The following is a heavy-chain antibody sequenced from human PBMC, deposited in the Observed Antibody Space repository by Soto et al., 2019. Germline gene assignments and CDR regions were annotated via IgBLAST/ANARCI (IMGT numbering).Heavy chain of an antibody. J-gene: IGHJ4*02. Sequence: QVHLVESGGGWVKPEGSLKLPCAASGFTLSDYSMPWIRQAPGRGLEWVSYFSSRGRTIYYADSVRGRFTISRDNAENSLYLQMNSLRAEDTALYYCARNSEHFDYWGQGTLVTVSS. CDR2: FSSRGRTI. CDR3: ARNSEHFDY. CDR1: GFTLSDYS. D-gene: IGHD1-26*01. V-gene: IGHV3-11*01.